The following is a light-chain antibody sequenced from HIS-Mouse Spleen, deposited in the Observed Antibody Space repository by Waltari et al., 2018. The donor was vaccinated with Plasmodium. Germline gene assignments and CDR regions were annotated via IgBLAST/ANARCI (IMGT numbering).Light chain of an antibody. CDR2: DAS. CDR3: QQYDNLPLT. J-gene: IGKJ4*01. V-gene: IGKV1-33*01. Sequence: DTQMTQSPPSLSASVGDRGTITCQASQDISNYLNCYQQKPGKAPKLLIYDASNLETGVPSRFSGSVSETDFTFTISSLQPEDIATYYCQQYDNLPLTFGGGTKVEIK. CDR1: QDISNY.